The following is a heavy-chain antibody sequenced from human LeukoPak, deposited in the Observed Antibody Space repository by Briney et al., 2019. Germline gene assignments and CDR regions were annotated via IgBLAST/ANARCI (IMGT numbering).Heavy chain of an antibody. V-gene: IGHV3-7*01. CDR2: IKQDGSEK. J-gene: IGHJ1*01. CDR3: ARLPDDYGDYEYFQH. Sequence: GGSLRLSCAASGFTFSSYAMSWVRQAPGKGLEWVANIKQDGSEKYYVDSVRGRFTISRDNVKNSLYLQMNSLRAEDTAVYYCARLPDDYGDYEYFQHWGQGTLVTVSS. D-gene: IGHD4-17*01. CDR1: GFTFSSYA.